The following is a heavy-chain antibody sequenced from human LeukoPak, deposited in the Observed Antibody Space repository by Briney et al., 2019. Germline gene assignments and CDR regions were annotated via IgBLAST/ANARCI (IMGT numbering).Heavy chain of an antibody. V-gene: IGHV1-2*02. CDR1: GYTFTGYY. CDR3: ARDRVECGGSCYQEYFQH. Sequence: EASVKVSCKASGYTFTGYYMHWVRRAPGHGLEWMGWINPNSGGTNYAQKFQGRVTMTRDTSISTAYMELSRLRSDDTAVYYCARDRVECGGSCYQEYFQHWGRGTLVTVSS. CDR2: INPNSGGT. J-gene: IGHJ1*01. D-gene: IGHD2-15*01.